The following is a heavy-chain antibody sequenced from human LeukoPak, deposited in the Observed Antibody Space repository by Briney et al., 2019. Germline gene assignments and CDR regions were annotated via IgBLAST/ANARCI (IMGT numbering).Heavy chain of an antibody. J-gene: IGHJ6*03. V-gene: IGHV3-53*01. CDR2: TYSNGRT. D-gene: IGHD3-10*01. CDR1: GFTVSSNY. CDR3: ARDRVVRGPPLYYMDV. Sequence: GGSLRLSCAASGFTVSSNYMSWVRQAPGKGLEWVSVTYSNGRTYYADSVKGRFTISRDISKNTLYLQMNSLRAEDTAVYYCARDRVVRGPPLYYMDVWGKGTTVTISS.